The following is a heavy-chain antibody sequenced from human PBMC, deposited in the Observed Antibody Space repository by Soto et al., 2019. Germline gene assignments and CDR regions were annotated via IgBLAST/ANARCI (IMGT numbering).Heavy chain of an antibody. Sequence: QLQLQESGPGLVKPSETLSLTCTVSGGSISSSSYYWGWIRQPPGKGLEWIGSIYYSGSTYYNPSLKSRVNISVDTSKNQFSLKLTSVTDADTAVYYCATTYFFGSGSGYWGQGTLVTVSS. J-gene: IGHJ4*02. D-gene: IGHD3-10*01. CDR1: GGSISSSSYY. CDR3: ATTYFFGSGSGY. CDR2: IYYSGST. V-gene: IGHV4-39*01.